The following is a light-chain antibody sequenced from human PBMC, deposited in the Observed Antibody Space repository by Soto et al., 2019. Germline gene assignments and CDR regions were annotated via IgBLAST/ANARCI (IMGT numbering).Light chain of an antibody. CDR2: DAS. J-gene: IGKJ4*01. CDR3: QQFSSYPQT. CDR1: QTVRNNY. V-gene: IGKV3-20*01. Sequence: ELVLTQSPGTLSLSPGERATLSCRASQTVRNNYLAWYQHKPGQAPRLLIYDASSRATGIPDRFSGGGSGTDFTLTISRLEPEDFAVYYCQQFSSYPQTFGGGTKVDIK.